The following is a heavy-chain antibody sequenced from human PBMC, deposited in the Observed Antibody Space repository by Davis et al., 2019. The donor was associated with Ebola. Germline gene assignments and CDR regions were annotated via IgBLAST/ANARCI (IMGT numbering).Heavy chain of an antibody. J-gene: IGHJ6*02. CDR2: INHSGST. Sequence: SETLSLTCTVSGGSISSYYWSWIRQPPGKGLEWIGEINHSGSTNYYPSLKSRITISVDTSKNQFPLKLSSVTAADTAVYYCARGHYFWSGYHQVLYYYGMDVWGQGTTVTVSS. V-gene: IGHV4-34*01. CDR1: GGSISSYY. CDR3: ARGHYFWSGYHQVLYYYGMDV. D-gene: IGHD3-3*01.